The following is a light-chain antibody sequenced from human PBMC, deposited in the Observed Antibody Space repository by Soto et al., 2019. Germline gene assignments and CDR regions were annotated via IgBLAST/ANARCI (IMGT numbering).Light chain of an antibody. CDR1: QSVSSN. CDR3: QQYNNWTPPYT. V-gene: IGKV3-15*01. Sequence: EIVMTQSPATLSVSPGERATLSCRASQSVSSNLAWYQQKPGQAPRPLIYGASTRATGIPARFSGSGSGTEFTLTISSLQSEDFAVYYCQQYNNWTPPYTFGQGTKLEIK. CDR2: GAS. J-gene: IGKJ2*01.